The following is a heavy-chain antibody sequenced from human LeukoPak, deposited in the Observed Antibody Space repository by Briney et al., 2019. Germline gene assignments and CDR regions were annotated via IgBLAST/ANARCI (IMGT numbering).Heavy chain of an antibody. J-gene: IGHJ6*02. V-gene: IGHV3-23*01. CDR2: ISGSGGST. Sequence: PGGSLRLSCAASGFTFSSYAMSWVRQAPGKGLEWVSAISGSGGSTYYADSVKGRFTISRDNSKNTLYLQMNSLRAEDTAVYYCAKDLSPLGYYGSGSYYNSYYYYYGMDVWGQGTTVTVSS. CDR1: GFTFSSYA. D-gene: IGHD3-10*01. CDR3: AKDLSPLGYYGSGSYYNSYYYYYGMDV.